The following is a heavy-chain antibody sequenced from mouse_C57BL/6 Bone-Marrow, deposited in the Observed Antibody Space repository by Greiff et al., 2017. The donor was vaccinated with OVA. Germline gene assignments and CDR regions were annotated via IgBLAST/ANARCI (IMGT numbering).Heavy chain of an antibody. D-gene: IGHD2-12*01. CDR1: EYEFPSHD. J-gene: IGHJ4*01. CDR3: ARYSNDTGAMDY. Sequence: EVMLVESGGGLVQPGESLKLSCESNEYEFPSHDMSWVRKTPEKRLELVAAINSDGGSTYYPDTMERRVTLSRDKTTTTLYLQMSSLRSEDTALYDCARYSNDTGAMDYWGQGTSVTVSS. V-gene: IGHV5-2*03. CDR2: INSDGGST.